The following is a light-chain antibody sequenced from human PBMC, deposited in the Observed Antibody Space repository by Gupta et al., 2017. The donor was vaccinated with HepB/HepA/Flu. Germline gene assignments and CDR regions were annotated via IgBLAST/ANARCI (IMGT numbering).Light chain of an antibody. J-gene: IGLJ2*01. Sequence: SYALTQPPSVLVSPGQTARITCSGDALPKQYAYWYQQKPGQAPVLVIYKDSERPSGIPERFSGSSSGKTVTLTISGVQAEDEADYYCQSADSSGTYEVFGGGAKLTVL. CDR2: KDS. CDR3: QSADSSGTYEV. V-gene: IGLV3-25*03. CDR1: ALPKQY.